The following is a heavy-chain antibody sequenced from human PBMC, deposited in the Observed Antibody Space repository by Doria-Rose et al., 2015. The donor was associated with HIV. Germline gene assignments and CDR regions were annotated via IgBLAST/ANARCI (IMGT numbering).Heavy chain of an antibody. J-gene: IGHJ4*02. CDR3: ARDLYDSGGYYRD. Sequence: FSRYSMNWVRQAPGKGLEWASSISSSSEYIYYVDSVQGRFTISRDNAKNSVYLQMNSLRTEDTAVYYCARDLYDSGGYYRDWGQGTLVTVSS. V-gene: IGHV3-21*03. D-gene: IGHD3-22*01. CDR1: FSRYS. CDR2: ISSSSEYI.